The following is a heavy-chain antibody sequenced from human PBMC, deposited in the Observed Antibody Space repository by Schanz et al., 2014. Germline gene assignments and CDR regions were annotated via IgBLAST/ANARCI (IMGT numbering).Heavy chain of an antibody. V-gene: IGHV1-2*04. D-gene: IGHD6-19*01. CDR3: ARLGTGMAVAGSVIDSYYYYMDV. CDR2: INPNSGTT. Sequence: QVQLVQSGAEVKKPGASMKVSCKASGGTFNSYTINWVRQAPGQGLEWMGWINPNSGTTNYAQKLQGWVTMARDTSISTDYMELSRLRAEDTAVYYCARLGTGMAVAGSVIDSYYYYMDVWGGGTTVTVSS. J-gene: IGHJ6*03. CDR1: GGTFNSYT.